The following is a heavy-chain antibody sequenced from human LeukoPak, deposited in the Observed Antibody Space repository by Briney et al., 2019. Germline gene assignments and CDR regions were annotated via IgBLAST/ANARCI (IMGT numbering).Heavy chain of an antibody. CDR2: IFYTGTT. D-gene: IGHD3-10*01. CDR3: ARTWFGAFHV. J-gene: IGHJ3*01. V-gene: IGHV4-59*01. Sequence: SETLSLTCTVSGDSITSYFWSWIRQPPGKGLEWIGYIFYTGTTNYNPSLNSRVTISVDTSKNQFSLKLNSVTAADAAVYYCARTWFGAFHVWGEGTMVTVSS. CDR1: GDSITSYF.